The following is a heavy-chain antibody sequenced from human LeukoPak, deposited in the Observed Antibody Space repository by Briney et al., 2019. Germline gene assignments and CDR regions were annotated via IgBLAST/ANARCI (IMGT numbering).Heavy chain of an antibody. CDR2: IKQDGSEK. V-gene: IGHV3-7*01. J-gene: IGHJ4*02. Sequence: GGSLRVSCVASGFTFSSYWMSWVRQAPGKGLEWVANIKQDGSEKYYVGSLKGRFTISRVSAKNSLYLQMNSLRAEDTAVYYCAKCFFDSSGYSTFDLWGQGTLVTVSS. CDR3: AKCFFDSSGYSTFDL. D-gene: IGHD3-22*01. CDR1: GFTFSSYW.